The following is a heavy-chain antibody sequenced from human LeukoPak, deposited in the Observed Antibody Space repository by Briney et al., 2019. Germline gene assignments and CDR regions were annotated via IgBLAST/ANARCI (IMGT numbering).Heavy chain of an antibody. D-gene: IGHD3-9*01. CDR3: ARASDDILTGGSDY. Sequence: SETLSLTCTVSGGSIISGGYYWSWIRQHPGKGLEWIGYIYYSGSTYYNPSLKSRVTISVDTSKNQFSLKLSSVTAADTAVYYCARASDDILTGGSDYWGQGTLVTVSS. CDR2: IYYSGST. CDR1: GGSIISGGYY. V-gene: IGHV4-31*03. J-gene: IGHJ4*02.